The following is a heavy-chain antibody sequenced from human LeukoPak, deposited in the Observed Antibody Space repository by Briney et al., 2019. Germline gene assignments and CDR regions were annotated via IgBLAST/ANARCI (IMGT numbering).Heavy chain of an antibody. V-gene: IGHV1-46*01. CDR2: INPSGGST. Sequence: ASVKVSCKASGYTFTSYYMHWVRQAPGQGLEWMGIINPSGGSTSYVQKFQGRVTMTRDTSTSTVYMELSSLRSEDTAVYYCARAVDILTGYEWYFDYWGQGTLVTVSS. CDR3: ARAVDILTGYEWYFDY. J-gene: IGHJ4*02. D-gene: IGHD3-9*01. CDR1: GYTFTSYY.